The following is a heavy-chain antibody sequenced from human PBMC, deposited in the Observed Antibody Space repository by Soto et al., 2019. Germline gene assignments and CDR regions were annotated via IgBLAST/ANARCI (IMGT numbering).Heavy chain of an antibody. CDR2: IYYSGST. CDR3: ARLHIVVVPATGVNWFDP. D-gene: IGHD2-2*01. CDR1: GGSVSSGSYY. Sequence: PSATLSLTCTVPGGSVSSGSYYWSWIRQPPGKGLEWIGYIYYSGSTNYNPSLKSRVTISVDTSKNQFSLKLSSVTAADTAVYYCARLHIVVVPATGVNWFDPWGQGTLVTVSS. J-gene: IGHJ5*02. V-gene: IGHV4-61*01.